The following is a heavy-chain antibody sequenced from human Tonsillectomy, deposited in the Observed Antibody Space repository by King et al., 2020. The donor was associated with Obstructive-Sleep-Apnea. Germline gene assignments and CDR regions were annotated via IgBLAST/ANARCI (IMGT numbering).Heavy chain of an antibody. CDR1: VFTFSSHA. D-gene: IGHD3-22*01. CDR2: ISYDGINK. Sequence: VQLVESGGGVVQPGRSQRLSCAASVFTFSSHAMHWVRQAPGRGLEGGAVISYDGINKYYADSVEGRFTIPVDNSKNTLYLQMNSLRAEDTAVYYCARDPSGGTYYYDSSGYSVYWGQGTLVTVSS. J-gene: IGHJ4*02. CDR3: ARDPSGGTYYYDSSGYSVY. V-gene: IGHV3-30*04.